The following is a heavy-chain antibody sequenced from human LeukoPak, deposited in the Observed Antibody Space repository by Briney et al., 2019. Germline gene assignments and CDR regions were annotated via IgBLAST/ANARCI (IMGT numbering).Heavy chain of an antibody. CDR1: GFNFSSYA. CDR2: ISGSGGGT. D-gene: IGHD3-16*02. V-gene: IGHV3-23*01. Sequence: GSLRLSGAASGFNFSSYAMSWVRQAPGKELEWVSAISGSGGGTYYADSVKGRFTISRDNSKNTLYLQMNSLRAEDTAVYYCAKPYDYIWGSYRYPFDYWGQGTLVTVSS. J-gene: IGHJ4*02. CDR3: AKPYDYIWGSYRYPFDY.